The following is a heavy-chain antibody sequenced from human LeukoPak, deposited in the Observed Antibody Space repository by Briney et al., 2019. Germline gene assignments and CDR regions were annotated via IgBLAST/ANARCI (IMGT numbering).Heavy chain of an antibody. J-gene: IGHJ4*02. CDR3: AKAGGIVVVPAALSFDY. CDR2: ISGSGGST. Sequence: GGSLRLSCAASGLTFSSYAMSWVRQAPGKGLEWVSAISGSGGSTYYADSVKGRFTISRDNSKNTLYLQMNSLRAEDTAVYYCAKAGGIVVVPAALSFDYWGQGTLVTVSS. D-gene: IGHD2-2*01. CDR1: GLTFSSYA. V-gene: IGHV3-23*01.